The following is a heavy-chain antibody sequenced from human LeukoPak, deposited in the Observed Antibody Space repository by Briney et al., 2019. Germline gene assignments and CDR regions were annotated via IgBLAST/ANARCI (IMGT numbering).Heavy chain of an antibody. CDR1: GGSISSSSYY. D-gene: IGHD6-13*01. CDR3: AGLRKDAAAGFAFDI. V-gene: IGHV4-39*07. Sequence: SETLSLTCTVSGGSISSSSYYWGWIRQPPGKGLEWIGSIYYSGSTYYNPSLKSRVTISVDTSKNQFSLKLSSVTAADTAVYYCAGLRKDAAAGFAFDIWGQGTMVTVSS. J-gene: IGHJ3*02. CDR2: IYYSGST.